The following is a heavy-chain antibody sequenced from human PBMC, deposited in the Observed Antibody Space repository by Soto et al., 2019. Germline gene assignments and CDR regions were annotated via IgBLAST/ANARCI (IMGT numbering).Heavy chain of an antibody. CDR3: ARENIAAAGTHDAFDI. CDR2: MNPNSGNT. Sequence: QVQLVQSGAEVKKPGASVKVSCKASGYTFTSYDINWVRQATGQGLEWMGWMNPNSGNTGYAQKFQGRVTMTRNTSISTAYMELSSLRSEDTAVYYCARENIAAAGTHDAFDIWGQGTMVTVSS. J-gene: IGHJ3*02. CDR1: GYTFTSYD. V-gene: IGHV1-8*01. D-gene: IGHD6-13*01.